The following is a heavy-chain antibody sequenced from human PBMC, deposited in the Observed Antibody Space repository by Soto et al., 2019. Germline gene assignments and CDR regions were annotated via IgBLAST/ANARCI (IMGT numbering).Heavy chain of an antibody. V-gene: IGHV3-13*01. CDR2: IGTAGDT. CDR1: GFTFSSYD. CDR3: ARGAGSSLYYYYYYYMDV. Sequence: GGSLRLSCASSGFTFSSYDMHWVRQAPGKGLEWVSAIGTAGDTYYPGSVKGRFTISRENAKNSLYLQMNSLRAGDTAVYYCARGAGSSLYYYYYYYMDVWGKGTTVTVSS. J-gene: IGHJ6*03. D-gene: IGHD6-13*01.